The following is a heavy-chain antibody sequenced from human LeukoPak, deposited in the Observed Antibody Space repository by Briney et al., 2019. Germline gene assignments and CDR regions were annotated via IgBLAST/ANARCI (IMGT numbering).Heavy chain of an antibody. CDR1: GGSISSYY. Sequence: SETLSLTCTVSGGSISSYYWTWIRQPPGKGLEWIGYIYYSGSTNYNPSLKSRVTISVDTSKNQFSLKLSSVSAADTAVYYCARAGGYSGYVSNWGQGTLVTVSS. J-gene: IGHJ4*02. V-gene: IGHV4-59*01. CDR2: IYYSGST. CDR3: ARAGGYSGYVSN. D-gene: IGHD5-12*01.